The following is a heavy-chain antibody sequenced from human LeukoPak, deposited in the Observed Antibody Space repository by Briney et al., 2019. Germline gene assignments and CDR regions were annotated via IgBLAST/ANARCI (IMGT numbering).Heavy chain of an antibody. CDR2: IYYSGST. CDR1: GGSISSGGYY. V-gene: IGHV4-31*03. Sequence: SETLSLTCTVSGGSISSGGYYWSWIRQHPGKGLEWIGYIYYSGSTYYNPSLKSRVTISVDTSKNQFSLKLSSVTAADTAVYYCARDGGRYFDSWGQGTLVAVSS. CDR3: ARDGGRYFDS. D-gene: IGHD3-16*01. J-gene: IGHJ4*02.